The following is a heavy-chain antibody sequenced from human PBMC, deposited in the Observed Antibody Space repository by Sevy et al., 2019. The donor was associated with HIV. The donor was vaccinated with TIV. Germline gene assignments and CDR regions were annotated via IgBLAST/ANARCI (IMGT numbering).Heavy chain of an antibody. CDR3: ATVGLRYFSGSSSYQGDWFDP. CDR2: FDPKGGET. J-gene: IGHJ5*02. V-gene: IGHV1-24*01. D-gene: IGHD2-15*01. Sequence: ASVKVSCKVSGYTLTDLSIHCVRQAPGKGLEWMGEFDPKGGETIYAQKFQGRVTMTADTSADTAYMELRSLTSEDTAVYYCATVGLRYFSGSSSYQGDWFDPWGQGTLVTVSS. CDR1: GYTLTDLS.